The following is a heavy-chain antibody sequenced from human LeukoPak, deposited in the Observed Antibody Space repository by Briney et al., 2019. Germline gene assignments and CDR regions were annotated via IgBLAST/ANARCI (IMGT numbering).Heavy chain of an antibody. V-gene: IGHV3-23*01. CDR1: GFTFSSYA. CDR3: GRALSRHPTFGGVIADRD. CDR2: ISGSGGST. J-gene: IGHJ4*02. Sequence: GGSLRLSCAASGFTFSSYAMSWVRQAPGKGLEWVSAISGSGGSTYYADSVKGRFTISRDNSKNTPYLQMNGLRAEDTVVYYCGRALSRHPTFGGVIADRDWGQGTLVAVSS. D-gene: IGHD3-16*02.